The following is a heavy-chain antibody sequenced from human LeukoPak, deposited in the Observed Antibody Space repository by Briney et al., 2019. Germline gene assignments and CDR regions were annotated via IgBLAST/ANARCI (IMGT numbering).Heavy chain of an antibody. D-gene: IGHD4-17*01. CDR1: GGSISSYY. V-gene: IGHV4-34*01. J-gene: IGHJ4*02. Sequence: PSETLSLTCTISGGSISSYYWSWIRQPLGKGLEWIGEINHSGSTNYNPSLKSRVTISVDTSKNQFSLKLSSVTAADTAVYYCARGHDGDPHYWGQGTLVTVSS. CDR2: INHSGST. CDR3: ARGHDGDPHY.